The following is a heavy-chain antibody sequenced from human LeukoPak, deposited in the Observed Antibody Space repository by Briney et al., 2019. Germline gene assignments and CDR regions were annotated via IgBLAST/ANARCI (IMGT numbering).Heavy chain of an antibody. D-gene: IGHD3-10*01. V-gene: IGHV4-39*01. CDR1: GDSISSRSYL. J-gene: IGHJ3*02. CDR3: ARRFAPSRNDAFDI. CDR2: IYYSGST. Sequence: PSETLSLTCTVSGDSISSRSYLWGWLRQPPGKGLEWIGTIYYSGSTYYNPSLKSRVTISVDTSKNQFSLKLSSVTASDTAVYYCARRFAPSRNDAFDIWGQGTMVTVSS.